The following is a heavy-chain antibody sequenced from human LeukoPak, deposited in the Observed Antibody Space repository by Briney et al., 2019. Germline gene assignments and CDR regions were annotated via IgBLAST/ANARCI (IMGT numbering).Heavy chain of an antibody. J-gene: IGHJ4*02. D-gene: IGHD6-19*01. CDR1: GYTFTSYY. CDR2: INPSGGST. CDR3: AKLGIPGIAVAGGRYFFDY. V-gene: IGHV1-46*01. Sequence: ASVKASCKASGYTFTSYYMHWVRQAPGQGLEWMGIINPSGGSTRYAQKFQGRVTMTRDTSTRTVYMELSSLRSEATAVYYCAKLGIPGIAVAGGRYFFDYWGQGALVTVSS.